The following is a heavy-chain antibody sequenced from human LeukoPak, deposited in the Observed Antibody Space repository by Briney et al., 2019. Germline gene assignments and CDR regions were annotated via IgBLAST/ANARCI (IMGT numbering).Heavy chain of an antibody. V-gene: IGHV3-30*04. J-gene: IGHJ4*02. D-gene: IGHD1-26*01. Sequence: PGGSLRLSCAASGFTFSSYAMHWVRQAPGKGLEWVAVISYDGSNEHYADSVKGRFTISRDNSKNTLYLQMNSLRTEDTAVYYCARDRHIGSYWGAPGSYFDYWGQGTLVTVSS. CDR2: ISYDGSNE. CDR3: ARDRHIGSYWGAPGSYFDY. CDR1: GFTFSSYA.